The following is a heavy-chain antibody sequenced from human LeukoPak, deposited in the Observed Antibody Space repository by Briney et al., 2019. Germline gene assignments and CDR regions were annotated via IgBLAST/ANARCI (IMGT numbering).Heavy chain of an antibody. Sequence: GESLQISCKASGYSFTSYWIAWVRQMPGKGLEWMGIIYPGDSDTKYSPSFQGQVTISADKSISTAYLQWSNLKASDTAMYYCARPWDTGAYNGFDIWGQGTMVTVSS. D-gene: IGHD7-27*01. CDR1: GYSFTSYW. CDR2: IYPGDSDT. V-gene: IGHV5-51*01. CDR3: ARPWDTGAYNGFDI. J-gene: IGHJ3*02.